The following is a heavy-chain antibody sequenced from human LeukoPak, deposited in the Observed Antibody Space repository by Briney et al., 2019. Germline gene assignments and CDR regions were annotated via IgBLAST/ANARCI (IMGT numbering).Heavy chain of an antibody. J-gene: IGHJ4*02. D-gene: IGHD2-21*01. CDR1: GSSISDYY. Sequence: NSSETLSLTCSISGSSISDYYWTWIRQPPGRGLDWIAYIYSVGRANYNPSLKSRVTISVDTSANQFSLRMPSVTAADTAVYYCARGQSPAPIYDFWGQGILVTVSS. V-gene: IGHV4-59*01. CDR3: ARGQSPAPIYDF. CDR2: IYSVGRA.